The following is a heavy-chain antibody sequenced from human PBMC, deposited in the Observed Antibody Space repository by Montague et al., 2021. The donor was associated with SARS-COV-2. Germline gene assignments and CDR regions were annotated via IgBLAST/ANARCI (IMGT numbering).Heavy chain of an antibody. Sequence: SETLSLTCGVDGGSLIDYYWTWIRQSPGRGLEWFGEINYRGNTNYSPSFKSRVDMSVDTSKNHISLKLTSVTAADTAVYYCARFASGWGRGEFWYFDVWGRGTLVTVSS. CDR1: GGSLIDYY. J-gene: IGHJ2*01. CDR2: INYRGNT. D-gene: IGHD3-10*01. CDR3: ARFASGWGRGEFWYFDV. V-gene: IGHV4-34*01.